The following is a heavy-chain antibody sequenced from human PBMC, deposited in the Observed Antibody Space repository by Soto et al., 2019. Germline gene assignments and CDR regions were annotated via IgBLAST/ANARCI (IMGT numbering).Heavy chain of an antibody. CDR3: ARELAAYYDILTGYYT. CDR2: INPSGGST. D-gene: IGHD3-9*01. V-gene: IGHV1-46*01. CDR1: GYTFTSYY. J-gene: IGHJ4*02. Sequence: ASVQVSCKASGYTFTSYYMHWVRQAPGQGLEWMGIINPSGGSTSYAQKFQGRVTMTRDTSTSTVYMELSSLRSEDTAVYYCARELAAYYDILTGYYTWGQGTLVPVSS.